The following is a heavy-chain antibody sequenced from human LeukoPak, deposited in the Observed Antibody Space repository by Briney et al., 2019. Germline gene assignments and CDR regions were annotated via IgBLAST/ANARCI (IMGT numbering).Heavy chain of an antibody. V-gene: IGHV1-18*01. CDR2: ISAYNGDT. J-gene: IGHJ4*02. CDR1: GYTFTSYG. Sequence: ASVKVSCKASGYTFTSYGISWVRQAPGQGLEWMGWISAYNGDTNYAEKIQGRFTMTTDTSTNTAYMELRSLRSDDTAMYYCARGKDGYGYYFDYWGQGTRVTVS. D-gene: IGHD5-24*01. CDR3: ARGKDGYGYYFDY.